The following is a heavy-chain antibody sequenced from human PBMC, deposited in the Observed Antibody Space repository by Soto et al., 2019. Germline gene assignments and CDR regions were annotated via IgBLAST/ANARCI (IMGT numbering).Heavy chain of an antibody. D-gene: IGHD3-10*01. CDR3: ARYGSGSNLKDPFDY. CDR1: GFTFSDYY. CDR2: ISGFGTTV. J-gene: IGHJ4*01. Sequence: PGGSLRLSCAASGFTFSDYYMTWIRQAPGQGLEWFSYISGFGTTVYYADSVKGRFTISRDNVKNSLYLQVNSLRAEDTAVYYCARYGSGSNLKDPFDYWGHGTLVTVSS. V-gene: IGHV3-11*04.